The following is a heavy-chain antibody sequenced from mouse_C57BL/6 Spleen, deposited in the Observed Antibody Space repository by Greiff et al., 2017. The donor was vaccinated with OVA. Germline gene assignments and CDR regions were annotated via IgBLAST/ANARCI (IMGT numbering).Heavy chain of an antibody. D-gene: IGHD4-1*01. CDR2: LRNKANGYTT. V-gene: IGHV7-3*01. CDR3: ERLGRRDGLAY. J-gene: IGHJ3*01. CDR1: GFTFTDYY. Sequence: EVKVEESGGGLVQPGGSLSLSCAASGFTFTDYYMSWVRQPPGKALEWLGFLRNKANGYTTEYSASLQGRFTISRDNSQSILYLQMNALRAEDSATDDCERLGRRDGLAYWGQGTLVTVSA.